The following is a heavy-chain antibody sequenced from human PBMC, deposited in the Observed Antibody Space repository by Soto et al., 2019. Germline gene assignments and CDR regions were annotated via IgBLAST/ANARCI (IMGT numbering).Heavy chain of an antibody. V-gene: IGHV4-31*03. J-gene: IGHJ4*02. CDR2: IYYSGST. Sequence: QVQLQESGPGLVKPSQTLSLTCTVSGGSISSGGYYWSWIRQHPVKGLEWIGYIYYSGSTYYNPSLKSRVTISVDTSKNQFSLKLSSVPAADTAVYYCARDRGPWTNFDYWGQGTLVTVSP. CDR1: GGSISSGGYY. CDR3: ARDRGPWTNFDY. D-gene: IGHD1-26*01.